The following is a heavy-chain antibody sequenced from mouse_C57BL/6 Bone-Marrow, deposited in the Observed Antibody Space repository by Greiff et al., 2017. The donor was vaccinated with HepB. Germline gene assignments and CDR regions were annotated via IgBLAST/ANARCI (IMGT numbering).Heavy chain of an antibody. J-gene: IGHJ1*03. CDR1: GFTFSSYA. Sequence: DVHLVESGAGLVKPGGSLKLSCAASGFTFSSYAMSWVRQTPEKRLEWVAYISSGGDYINYADTLKGRFTITIDNARSTQYLQMSSLTSEDTAMYYCTREYYGGPGWYFDVWGTGTAITVSA. V-gene: IGHV5-9-1*02. D-gene: IGHD1-1*02. CDR3: TREYYGGPGWYFDV. CDR2: ISSGGDYI.